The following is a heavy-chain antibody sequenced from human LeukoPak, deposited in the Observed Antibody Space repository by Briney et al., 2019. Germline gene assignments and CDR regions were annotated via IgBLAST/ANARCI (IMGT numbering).Heavy chain of an antibody. Sequence: GASVKVSCKASGYTFTSYYMHWVRQAPGQGLEWMGIINPSGGSTTYAQKFQGRVTMTRDTSTSTVYMELSSLRSEDTAVYYCARDVYTPHAYSSGWNYWGQGTLVTVSS. J-gene: IGHJ4*02. CDR1: GYTFTSYY. D-gene: IGHD6-19*01. CDR2: INPSGGST. CDR3: ARDVYTPHAYSSGWNY. V-gene: IGHV1-46*01.